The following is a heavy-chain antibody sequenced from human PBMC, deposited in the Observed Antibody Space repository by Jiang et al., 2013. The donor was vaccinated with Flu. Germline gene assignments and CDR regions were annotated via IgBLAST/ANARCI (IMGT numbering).Heavy chain of an antibody. J-gene: IGHJ4*02. CDR3: ASRRFDY. CDR2: INHSGST. CDR1: GGSFSGYY. Sequence: ARLLKPSETLSLTCAVYGGSFSGYYWSWIRQPPGKGLEWIGEINHSGSTNYNPSLKSRVTISVDTSKNQFSLKLSSVTAADTAVYYCASRRFDYWGQGTLVTVSS. V-gene: IGHV4-34*01.